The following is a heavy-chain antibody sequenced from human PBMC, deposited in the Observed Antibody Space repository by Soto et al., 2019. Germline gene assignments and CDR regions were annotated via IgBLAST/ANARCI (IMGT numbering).Heavy chain of an antibody. J-gene: IGHJ6*02. D-gene: IGHD3-3*01. CDR1: GFTFKNYA. V-gene: IGHV3-23*01. Sequence: GGSLRLSCRASGFTFKNYAMTWVRKCPGKGLQWVSLMTGGGTTDYADSAKGRFIISRDNSKNTLSLQMHNLRADDTALYYCAKLKGGLGRFYGLDAWGQGTMVAVSS. CDR2: MTGGGTT. CDR3: AKLKGGLGRFYGLDA.